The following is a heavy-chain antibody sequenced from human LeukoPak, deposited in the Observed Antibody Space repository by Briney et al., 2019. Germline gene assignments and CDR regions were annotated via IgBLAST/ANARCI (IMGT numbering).Heavy chain of an antibody. J-gene: IGHJ6*03. Sequence: SVKVSCKASGGTFSSYAISWVRQAPGQGLEWMGGIIPIFGTANYAQKSQGRVTITADKSTSTAYMELSSLRSEDTAVDYCARGPNLSVITMVRGVIIPVGDPGAYYYYYMDVWGKGTTVTVSS. V-gene: IGHV1-69*06. CDR3: ARGPNLSVITMVRGVIIPVGDPGAYYYYYMDV. CDR1: GGTFSSYA. CDR2: IIPIFGTA. D-gene: IGHD3-10*01.